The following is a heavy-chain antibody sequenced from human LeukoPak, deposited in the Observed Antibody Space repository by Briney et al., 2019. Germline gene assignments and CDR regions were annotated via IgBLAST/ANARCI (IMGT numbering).Heavy chain of an antibody. Sequence: GGSLRLSCAASGFTFSDYYMSWIRQAPGKGLEWVSYISSSGSTIYYADSVKGRFTISRDNAKNSLYLLMNSLRAEDTAVYYCARYDFWSGLNVFDYWGQGTLVTVSS. CDR2: ISSSGSTI. J-gene: IGHJ4*02. CDR3: ARYDFWSGLNVFDY. V-gene: IGHV3-11*01. D-gene: IGHD3/OR15-3a*01. CDR1: GFTFSDYY.